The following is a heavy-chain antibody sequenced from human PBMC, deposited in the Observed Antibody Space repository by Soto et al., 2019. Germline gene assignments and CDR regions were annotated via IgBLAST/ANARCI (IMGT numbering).Heavy chain of an antibody. CDR1: GGSVSISIYY. CDR2: IYYSGST. J-gene: IGHJ5*01. Sequence: PSETLSLTCTVSGGSVSISIYYWGWLRQPPRKGLEWIGSIYYSGSTYYNPSLKSRVTISLDTSKNQFSLRLNSVTAADAALYYCAAGDYSGSGTYYNGWFDSWGQGTLVTVSS. CDR3: AAGDYSGSGTYYNGWFDS. D-gene: IGHD3-10*01. V-gene: IGHV4-39*01.